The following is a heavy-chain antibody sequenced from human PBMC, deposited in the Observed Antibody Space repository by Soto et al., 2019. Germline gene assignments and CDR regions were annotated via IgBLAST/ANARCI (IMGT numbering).Heavy chain of an antibody. CDR3: ATRDSYYGMDF. V-gene: IGHV4-34*01. J-gene: IGHJ6*02. Sequence: PSETLSLTCAVYGGSFSGYYWSWIRQPPGKGLEWIGEINHSGSTNYNPSLKSRVTISVDTSKNQFSLKLNSVTAADTALYYCATRDSYYGMDFWGQGTTVTVSS. CDR1: GGSFSGYY. CDR2: INHSGST.